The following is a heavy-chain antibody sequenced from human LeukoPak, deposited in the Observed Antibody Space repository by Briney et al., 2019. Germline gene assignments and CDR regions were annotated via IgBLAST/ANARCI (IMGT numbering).Heavy chain of an antibody. V-gene: IGHV3-23*01. Sequence: GGSLRLSCAASGFTFSSYAMSWVRQAPGKGLEWVSAISGSGGSTYYADSVKGRFTISRDNAKNSLYLQMNSLRAEDTAVYYCARTGVPAAIVRWFDPWGQGTLVTVSS. CDR3: ARTGVPAAIVRWFDP. CDR1: GFTFSSYA. CDR2: ISGSGGST. D-gene: IGHD2-2*02. J-gene: IGHJ5*02.